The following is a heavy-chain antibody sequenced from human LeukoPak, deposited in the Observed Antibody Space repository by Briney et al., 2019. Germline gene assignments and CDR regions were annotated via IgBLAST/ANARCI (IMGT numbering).Heavy chain of an antibody. CDR3: ARIRGGYNDAYDI. Sequence: GASVKVSCKASGYTFSNYYLHWVRQAPGQGLEWMGLINPTAGNTYYAQRFQGRVTMTRNTSTRTVYMGLSRLRSEDTAVYYCARIRGGYNDAYDIWGQGTMVTVPS. D-gene: IGHD5-24*01. CDR1: GYTFSNYY. CDR2: INPTAGNT. V-gene: IGHV1-46*01. J-gene: IGHJ3*02.